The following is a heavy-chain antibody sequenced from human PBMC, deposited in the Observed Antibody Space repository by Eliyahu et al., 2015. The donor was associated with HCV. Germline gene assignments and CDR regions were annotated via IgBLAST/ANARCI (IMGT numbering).Heavy chain of an antibody. CDR3: ASGGGGIAVAGTGGWFDP. D-gene: IGHD6-19*01. Sequence: QVQLQESGPGLVKPSETLSLTCTVXGGSITXYXWSWIRXPPGKGLEWXGYIPYXGSTPYNPXLKSRVTISVDTSKNXFSLTLTSVTAADTAVYYCASGGGGIAVAGTGGWFDPWGQGTLVTVSS. J-gene: IGHJ5*02. CDR1: GGSITXYX. V-gene: IGHV4-59*01. CDR2: IPYXGST.